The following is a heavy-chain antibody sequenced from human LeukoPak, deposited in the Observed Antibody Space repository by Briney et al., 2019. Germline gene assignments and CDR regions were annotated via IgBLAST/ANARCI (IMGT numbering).Heavy chain of an antibody. J-gene: IGHJ4*02. V-gene: IGHV3-7*02. CDR1: GFIFSHNW. D-gene: IGHD2-15*01. CDR2: LKPDGSDK. CDR3: ATELQWSLYY. Sequence: GGSLRLSCAASGFIFSHNWMSWVRQVPGKGLEWVANLKPDGSDKYYVDSVKGRFTISRDNAKNSLYLQMDSLRAEDTAVYYCATELQWSLYYWGQGTLVTVSS.